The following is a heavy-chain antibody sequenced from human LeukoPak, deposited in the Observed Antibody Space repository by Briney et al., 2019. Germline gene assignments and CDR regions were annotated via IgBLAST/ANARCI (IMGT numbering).Heavy chain of an antibody. V-gene: IGHV4-59*12. D-gene: IGHD3-10*01. J-gene: IGHJ4*02. CDR1: GGSISSYC. CDR2: IYYSGST. CDR3: ARGGGGY. Sequence: EASETLSLTCTVSGGSISSYCWSWIRQPPGKGLEWIGYIYYSGSTNYNPSLKSRVTISVDTSKNQFSLKLSSVTAADTAVYYCARGGGGYWGQGTLVTVSS.